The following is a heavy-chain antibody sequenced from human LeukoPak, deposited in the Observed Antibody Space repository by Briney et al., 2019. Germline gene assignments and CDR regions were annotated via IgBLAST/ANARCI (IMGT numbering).Heavy chain of an antibody. J-gene: IGHJ5*02. CDR3: ARTKWQLPWT. V-gene: IGHV3-48*03. CDR1: GFTFSTSE. CDR2: ISSTSSTI. Sequence: GGSLRLSCATSGFTFSTSEIHWVRQAPGKGLEWVSHISSTSSTIYYADSVKGRFTMSRDNAKNLVFLQTNSLRVEDTAVYYCARTKWQLPWTWGQGTQVTVSS. D-gene: IGHD4-23*01.